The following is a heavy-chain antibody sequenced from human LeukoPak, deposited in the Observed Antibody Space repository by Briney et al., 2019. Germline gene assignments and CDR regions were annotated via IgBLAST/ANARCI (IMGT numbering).Heavy chain of an antibody. J-gene: IGHJ4*02. V-gene: IGHV3-30-3*01. CDR1: GFTFSSYA. Sequence: GGSLRLSCAASGFTFSSYAMHWVRQAPGKGLEWVAVISYDGSNKYYADSVKGRFTISRDNSKNTLYLQMNSLRAEDTAVYYCARDFDYWGQGTLVIVSS. CDR3: ARDFDY. CDR2: ISYDGSNK.